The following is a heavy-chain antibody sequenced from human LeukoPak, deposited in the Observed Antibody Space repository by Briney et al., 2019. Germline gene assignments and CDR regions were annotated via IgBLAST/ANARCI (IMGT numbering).Heavy chain of an antibody. CDR3: ARHVSGNIDY. CDR2: ISSSSSYI. J-gene: IGHJ4*02. CDR1: GFTFSSYS. V-gene: IGHV3-21*01. Sequence: GGSLRLSCAASGFTFSSYSMNWVRQAPGKGLEWVSSISSSSSYIYYADSVKGRFTISRDNAKNSLFLQMNSLRAEDTAVYYCARHVSGNIDYWGQGTLVTVSS. D-gene: IGHD3-16*01.